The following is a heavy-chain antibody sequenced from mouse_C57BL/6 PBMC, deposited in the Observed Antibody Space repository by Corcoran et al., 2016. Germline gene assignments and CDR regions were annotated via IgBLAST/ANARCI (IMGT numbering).Heavy chain of an antibody. J-gene: IGHJ3*01. Sequence: QVQLQQSGAELVKPGASVKISCKASGYAFSSYWMNWVKQRPGKGLEWIGQIYPGDGDTNYNGKFKGKATLTADKSSSTAYMQLSSLTSEASAVYFCARAVHYPWFAYWGQGTLVTVSA. D-gene: IGHD1-1*02. CDR1: GYAFSSYW. V-gene: IGHV1-80*01. CDR2: IYPGDGDT. CDR3: ARAVHYPWFAY.